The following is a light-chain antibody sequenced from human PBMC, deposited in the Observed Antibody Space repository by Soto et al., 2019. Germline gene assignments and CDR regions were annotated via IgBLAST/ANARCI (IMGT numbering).Light chain of an antibody. Sequence: QPVLTQSPSASASLGASVKLTCTLSSGHRSYTIAWHQQLPEKGPRYLMTLNSDGSHRTGDGIPDRFSGSSSGAERYLIISSLQSEDEADYYCQTWGTGYVVFGGGTKLTVL. CDR1: SGHRSYT. CDR3: QTWGTGYVV. J-gene: IGLJ2*01. CDR2: LNSDGSH. V-gene: IGLV4-69*01.